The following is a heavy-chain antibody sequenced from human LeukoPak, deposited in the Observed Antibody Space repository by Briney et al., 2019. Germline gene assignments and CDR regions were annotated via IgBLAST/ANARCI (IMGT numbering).Heavy chain of an antibody. CDR3: AAVILLYLGELSNWFDP. Sequence: ASVKVSCKVSGYTLTELSMHWVRQAPGQGLERMGGFDPEDGETIYAQKFQGRVTMTEDTSTDTAYMELSSLRSEDTAVYYCAAVILLYLGELSNWFDPWGQGTLVTVSS. J-gene: IGHJ5*02. D-gene: IGHD3-10*01. CDR1: GYTLTELS. V-gene: IGHV1-24*01. CDR2: FDPEDGET.